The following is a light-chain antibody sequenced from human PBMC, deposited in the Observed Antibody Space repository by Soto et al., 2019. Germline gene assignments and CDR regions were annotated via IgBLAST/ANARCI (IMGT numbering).Light chain of an antibody. J-gene: IGKJ5*01. Sequence: EIVMTQSPATLSVSPGKRVTLSCRASQSVFSSLAWYQQKPGQAPRLLIYGAATRATGIPARFSGSGSGTDFTLTISSLEPEDFAVYYCQQRSYWPITFGQGTRLET. V-gene: IGKV3-11*01. CDR1: QSVFSS. CDR2: GAA. CDR3: QQRSYWPIT.